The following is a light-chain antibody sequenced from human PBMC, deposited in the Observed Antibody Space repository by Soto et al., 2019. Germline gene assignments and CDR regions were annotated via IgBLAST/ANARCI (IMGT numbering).Light chain of an antibody. J-gene: IGKJ1*01. CDR2: DAS. CDR3: QQYNSYSRT. V-gene: IGKV1-5*01. CDR1: QSISSW. Sequence: DIHMTRSPSTLSASVIDRVTITCRASQSISSWLAWYQQKPGKAPKLLIYDASSLESGVPSRFSGSGSGTEFTLTISSLQPDDFATYYCQQYNSYSRTFGQGTKVDIK.